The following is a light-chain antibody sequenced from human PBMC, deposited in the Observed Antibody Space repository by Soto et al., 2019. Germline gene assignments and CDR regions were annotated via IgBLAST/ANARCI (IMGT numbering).Light chain of an antibody. Sequence: EIRLTISPSSVSASIGDRVTITCQASQNINNYLNWYQQTPGRAPKLLIYDASNLEAGVPSRFRGSGSGTDFTFTISRLQPEDIATYYCQRYENLPTFGQGTRLEI. CDR3: QRYENLPT. CDR1: QNINNY. CDR2: DAS. J-gene: IGKJ5*01. V-gene: IGKV1-33*01.